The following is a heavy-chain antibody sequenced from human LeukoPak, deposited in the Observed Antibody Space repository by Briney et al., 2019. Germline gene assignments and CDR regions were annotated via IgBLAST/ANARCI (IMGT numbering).Heavy chain of an antibody. CDR3: ARSSYSSSSSV. Sequence: GGSLRLSCAASGFTFSSYGMHWVRPAPGKGLEWVAVIWYDGSNKYYADSVKGRFTISRDNSKNTLYLQINSLRAEDTAAHYCARSSYSSSSSVWGQGTMVTVSS. D-gene: IGHD6-6*01. V-gene: IGHV3-33*01. J-gene: IGHJ3*01. CDR2: IWYDGSNK. CDR1: GFTFSSYG.